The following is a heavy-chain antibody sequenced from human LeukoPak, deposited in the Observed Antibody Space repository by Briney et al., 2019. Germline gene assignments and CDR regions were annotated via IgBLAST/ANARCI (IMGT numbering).Heavy chain of an antibody. CDR1: GFTFSGYW. J-gene: IGHJ4*02. CDR2: INGDGGST. Sequence: SGGSLRLSCVASGFTFSGYWIHWVRHAPGKGLVWVSRINGDGGSTDYADSVKGRFTISRDNAKNTLYLQMNSLRAEDTAVYYCVRGGVDYWGQGTLVTVSS. CDR3: VRGGVDY. V-gene: IGHV3-74*01. D-gene: IGHD3-16*01.